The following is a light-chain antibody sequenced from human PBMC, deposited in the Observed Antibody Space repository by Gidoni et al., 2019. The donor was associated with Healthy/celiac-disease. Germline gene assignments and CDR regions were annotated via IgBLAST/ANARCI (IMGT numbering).Light chain of an antibody. CDR3: QQYGSSPFT. J-gene: IGKJ4*01. Sequence: IVLTQSPGTLSLSPGERATLSCRASQSVSSSYLAWYQQKPGQAPRLLIYGASSRATGIPDRFSGSGSGTDFTLTISRLEPEEFAVYYCQQYGSSPFTFXGXTKVEIK. CDR2: GAS. CDR1: QSVSSSY. V-gene: IGKV3-20*01.